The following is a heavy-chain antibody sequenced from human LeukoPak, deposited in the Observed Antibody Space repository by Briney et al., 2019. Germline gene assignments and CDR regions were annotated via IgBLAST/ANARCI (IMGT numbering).Heavy chain of an antibody. V-gene: IGHV3-30*18. CDR2: ISHDGDNT. D-gene: IGHD6-6*01. CDR1: GFTFSSYS. Sequence: GGSLRLSCAASGFTFSSYSMNWVRQAPGRGLEWVAVISHDGDNTNSGESVRGRFTLSRDNLKNTLYLQMNSLRAEDTAVYYCAKDRVAAHYYFDYWGQGTLVTVSS. J-gene: IGHJ4*02. CDR3: AKDRVAAHYYFDY.